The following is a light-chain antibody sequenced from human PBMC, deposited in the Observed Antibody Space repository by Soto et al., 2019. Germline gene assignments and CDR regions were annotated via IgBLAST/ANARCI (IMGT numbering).Light chain of an antibody. V-gene: IGLV3-21*02. Sequence: SYELTQPPSVSMAPGQTATITCGGDNIGSKTVHWYRQKPGQAPVLVVHADRDRLSGIPERFSGSNSGNTATLTISRVEAGDEADYYCQVWDSGSDHLVFGGGTKLTVL. CDR1: NIGSKT. J-gene: IGLJ2*01. CDR3: QVWDSGSDHLV. CDR2: ADR.